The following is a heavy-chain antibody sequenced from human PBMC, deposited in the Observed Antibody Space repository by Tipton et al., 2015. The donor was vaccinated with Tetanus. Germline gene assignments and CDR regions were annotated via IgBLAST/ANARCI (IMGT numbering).Heavy chain of an antibody. CDR1: GGSISSNY. Sequence: TLSLTCTVSGGSISSNYWSWIRQPPGKGLEWIGYIYYSGSTNYNPSLKSRVTISVDTSKNQFSLKLSSVTAADTAVYYCARYYDSSGYYRRRYTSSFDYWGQGTLVTVSS. V-gene: IGHV4-59*01. CDR2: IYYSGST. CDR3: ARYYDSSGYYRRRYTSSFDY. D-gene: IGHD3-22*01. J-gene: IGHJ4*02.